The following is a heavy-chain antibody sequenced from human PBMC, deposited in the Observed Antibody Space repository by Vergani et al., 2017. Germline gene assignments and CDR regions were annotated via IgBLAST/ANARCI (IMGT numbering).Heavy chain of an antibody. Sequence: QVQLQQWGAGLLKHSETLSLTCAVYGGYFSGYYWSWIRQPPGKGLEWIGEINHSGSTNYNPSLKSRVTISVDTSKNQFSLNLSSVTAAATAVYYCARVGYDYVWGSYRYWWFDPWGQGTLVTVSS. J-gene: IGHJ5*02. D-gene: IGHD3-16*02. CDR1: GGYFSGYY. V-gene: IGHV4-34*01. CDR3: ARVGYDYVWGSYRYWWFDP. CDR2: INHSGST.